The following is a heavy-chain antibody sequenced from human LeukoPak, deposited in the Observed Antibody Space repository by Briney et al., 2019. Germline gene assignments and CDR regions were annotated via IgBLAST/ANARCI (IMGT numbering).Heavy chain of an antibody. J-gene: IGHJ4*02. D-gene: IGHD3-22*01. CDR1: GFTFGGYA. Sequence: GGSLRLSCAASGFTFGGYAMSWVRQAPGKGLEWVSVIYSGGSTCYADSVKGRFTISRDNSKNTLYLQMNSLRAGDTAVYYCARHYYDSSGYQGIDYWGQGTLVTVSS. V-gene: IGHV3-66*04. CDR2: IYSGGST. CDR3: ARHYYDSSGYQGIDY.